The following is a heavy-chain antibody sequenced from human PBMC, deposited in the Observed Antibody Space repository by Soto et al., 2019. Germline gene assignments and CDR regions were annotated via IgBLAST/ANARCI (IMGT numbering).Heavy chain of an antibody. CDR2: IYYSGST. Sequence: QVQLQESGPGLVKPSQTLSLTCTVSGGSISSGGYYWSWIRQHPGKGLEWIGYIYYSGSTYYNPALEMRVTISVDTSKYQFCLKLSSVTAADTAVYDCARWPQLEPRFDYWGQGTLVTVSS. V-gene: IGHV4-31*03. D-gene: IGHD1-1*01. J-gene: IGHJ4*02. CDR1: GGSISSGGYY. CDR3: ARWPQLEPRFDY.